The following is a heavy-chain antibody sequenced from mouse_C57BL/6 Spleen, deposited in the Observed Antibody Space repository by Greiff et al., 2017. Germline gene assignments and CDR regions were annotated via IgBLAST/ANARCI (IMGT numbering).Heavy chain of an antibody. CDR2: INPNNGGT. V-gene: IGHV1-22*01. J-gene: IGHJ2*01. CDR1: GYTFTDYN. Sequence: VQLQQPGPELVKPGASVKMSCKASGYTFTDYNMHWVKQSHGKSLEWIGYINPNNGGTSYNQKFKGKATLTVNNSSSTAYMELRSLTSEDSAVYYCAREGEMVTTDFDYWGQGTTLTVSS. CDR3: AREGEMVTTDFDY. D-gene: IGHD2-2*01.